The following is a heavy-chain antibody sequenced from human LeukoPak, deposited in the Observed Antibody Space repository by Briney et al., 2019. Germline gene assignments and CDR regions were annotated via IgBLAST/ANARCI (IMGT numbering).Heavy chain of an antibody. CDR1: GFTFSNYA. V-gene: IGHV3-23*01. Sequence: GGSLRLSCAASGFTFSNYAMTWVRQAPGKGLEWVSTISASGGSTFYADSVKGRFPISGDNSKNTLFLQMNSLRAEDTAVYYCAKRGSVGTLGHFDYWGQGTLVTVSS. D-gene: IGHD6-13*01. CDR3: AKRGSVGTLGHFDY. J-gene: IGHJ4*02. CDR2: ISASGGST.